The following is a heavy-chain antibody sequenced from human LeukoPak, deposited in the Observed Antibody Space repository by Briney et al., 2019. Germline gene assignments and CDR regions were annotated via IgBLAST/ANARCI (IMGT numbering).Heavy chain of an antibody. Sequence: SVKVSCKASGGTFSSYAISWVRQAPGQGLEWMGGNIPIFGTANYAQKFQGRVTITADESTSTAYMELSSLRSEDTAVYYCARGPRCFDWLGALNWLDPWGQGTLVTVSS. V-gene: IGHV1-69*01. J-gene: IGHJ5*02. CDR2: NIPIFGTA. CDR3: ARGPRCFDWLGALNWLDP. CDR1: GGTFSSYA. D-gene: IGHD3-9*01.